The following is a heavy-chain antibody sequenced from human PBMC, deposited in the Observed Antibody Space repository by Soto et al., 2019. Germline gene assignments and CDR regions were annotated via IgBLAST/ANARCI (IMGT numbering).Heavy chain of an antibody. CDR2: IYYTGST. D-gene: IGHD3-22*01. V-gene: IGHV4-59*08. Sequence: PSETLSLTCTVSGGSISSYYWSWFRQPPGKGLEWVGYIYYTGSTKYNPSLKSRVTISVDTSKNQVSLKLSSVTAADTAVYYCARLGGYYQAFDNWGQGTLVTVSS. CDR1: GGSISSYY. J-gene: IGHJ4*02. CDR3: ARLGGYYQAFDN.